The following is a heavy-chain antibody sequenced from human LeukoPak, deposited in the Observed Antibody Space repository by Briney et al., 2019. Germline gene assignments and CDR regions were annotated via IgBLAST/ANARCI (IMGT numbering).Heavy chain of an antibody. CDR1: GYTSTSYA. CDR2: MNPNSGNT. CDR3: ARVEGGYDDY. D-gene: IGHD5-12*01. Sequence: AAGKVSCKASGYTSTSYAIDWVRQATGQGLEWRGWMNPNSGNTGYAQKFQGRVTMTRNTSISTAYTELSSLRSEDTAVSYCARVEGGYDDYWGQGTLVTVSS. J-gene: IGHJ4*02. V-gene: IGHV1-8*01.